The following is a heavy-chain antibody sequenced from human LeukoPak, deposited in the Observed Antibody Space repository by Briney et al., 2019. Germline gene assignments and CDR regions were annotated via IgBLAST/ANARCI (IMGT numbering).Heavy chain of an antibody. CDR3: ARSRVEGPLSSGAFDT. D-gene: IGHD3-10*01. J-gene: IGHJ3*02. Sequence: GASVKVSCKASGGTLSKNSISWVRQAPGLGLEGMGGIIPVLGTTYHAQELQGRITITADESTSTAYMELHSLRSEDTAIYYCARSRVEGPLSSGAFDTWGQGTMVTVSS. CDR2: IIPVLGTT. V-gene: IGHV1-69*13. CDR1: GGTLSKNS.